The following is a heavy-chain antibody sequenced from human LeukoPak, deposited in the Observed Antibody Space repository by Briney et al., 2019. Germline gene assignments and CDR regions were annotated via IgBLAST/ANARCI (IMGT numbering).Heavy chain of an antibody. D-gene: IGHD3-10*01. CDR3: ARGSGPKLVFDY. Sequence: GGSLRLSCAASGFTFSSYGMHWVRQAPGKGLEWVAVIWYDGSNKYYADSVKGRFTISRDNSKNTLYLQMNSLRAEDTAVYYCARGSGPKLVFDYWGQGTLVTVSS. CDR2: IWYDGSNK. J-gene: IGHJ4*02. V-gene: IGHV3-33*01. CDR1: GFTFSSYG.